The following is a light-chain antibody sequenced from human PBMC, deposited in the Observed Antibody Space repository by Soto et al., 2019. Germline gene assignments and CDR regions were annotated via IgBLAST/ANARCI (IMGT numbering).Light chain of an antibody. Sequence: EIVMTQSPATRSVSPGERATLSCRASRSISSNLAWYQQKPGQAPRLIIHGTSRRATGIPDRFSGSGSGTDFTLTISRPEPEDFAVYYCQQYGNTPWTTFGQGTKVDIK. CDR1: RSISSN. V-gene: IGKV3-20*01. J-gene: IGKJ1*01. CDR2: GTS. CDR3: QQYGNTPWTT.